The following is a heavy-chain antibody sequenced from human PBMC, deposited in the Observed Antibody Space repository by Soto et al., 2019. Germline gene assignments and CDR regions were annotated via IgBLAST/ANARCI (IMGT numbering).Heavy chain of an antibody. CDR1: GFTFSSYA. D-gene: IGHD3-22*01. Sequence: PGGSLRLSCAASGFTFSSYAIQWVRQAPGKGLEWVAVISKDGSQKYYADSVKGRLTISREDPKNTVYLEMNSLRAEDTAIFYCARENYYYKSSVSTTLGGLDIWGQGTEVTVSS. J-gene: IGHJ3*02. CDR2: ISKDGSQK. CDR3: ARENYYYKSSVSTTLGGLDI. V-gene: IGHV3-30-3*01.